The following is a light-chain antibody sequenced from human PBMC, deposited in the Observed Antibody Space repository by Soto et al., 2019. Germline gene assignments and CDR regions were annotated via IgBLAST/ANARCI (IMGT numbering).Light chain of an antibody. V-gene: IGLV1-36*01. CDR2: YDD. CDR1: SSNIGNNA. Sequence: QSVLTQPPSVSEAPRQRVTISCSGSSSNIGNNAVNWYQQLPGKAPKLLIYYDDLLPSGVSDRFAGSKSGTSASLAISGLQSEDEADYYCAAWDDSLTGYVFATGTKVTVL. CDR3: AAWDDSLTGYV. J-gene: IGLJ1*01.